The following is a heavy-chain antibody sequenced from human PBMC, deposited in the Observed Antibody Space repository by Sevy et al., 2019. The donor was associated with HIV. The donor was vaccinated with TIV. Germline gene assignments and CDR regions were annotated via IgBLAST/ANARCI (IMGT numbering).Heavy chain of an antibody. V-gene: IGHV1-58*01. CDR2: IVVGSGNT. J-gene: IGHJ6*02. D-gene: IGHD1-26*01. Sequence: ASVKVSCKASGFTFTSSAVQWVRQARGQRLEWIGCIVVGSGNTNYAQKFQERVTITRDMSTSTAYMELSSLRSEDTAVYYCAADGGYAIGLNYYYGMDVWGQGTTVTVSS. CDR1: GFTFTSSA. CDR3: AADGGYAIGLNYYYGMDV.